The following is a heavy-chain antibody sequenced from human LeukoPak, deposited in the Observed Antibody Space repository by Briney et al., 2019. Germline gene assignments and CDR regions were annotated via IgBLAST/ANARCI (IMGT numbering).Heavy chain of an antibody. CDR2: ISGSGGTT. J-gene: IGHJ3*02. CDR1: GFTFSSYA. CDR3: AEWPPSGSYEIAFDI. Sequence: PGGSLRLSCAASGFTFSSYAMSWVRQAPGKGLEWVSGISGSGGTTYYADSVKGRFTISRDNSKNTLYVHMNRLRAEDTAVYYCAEWPPSGSYEIAFDIWGQGTMVTVSS. V-gene: IGHV3-23*01. D-gene: IGHD1-26*01.